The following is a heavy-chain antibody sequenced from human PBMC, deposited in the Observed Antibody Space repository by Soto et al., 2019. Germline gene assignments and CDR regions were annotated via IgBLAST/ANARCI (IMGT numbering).Heavy chain of an antibody. CDR2: ISGSGDST. V-gene: IGHV3-23*01. CDR1: GFTFSSYA. D-gene: IGHD5-18*01. CDR3: ATGYSYAPFDH. J-gene: IGHJ5*02. Sequence: GGSLRLSCAASGFTFSSYAMSWVRQAPGKGLEWISGISGSGDSTYYADSVKGRFTISRDNSKNTLYLQMNSLRAEDTAVYYCATGYSYAPFDHWGQGTLVTVSS.